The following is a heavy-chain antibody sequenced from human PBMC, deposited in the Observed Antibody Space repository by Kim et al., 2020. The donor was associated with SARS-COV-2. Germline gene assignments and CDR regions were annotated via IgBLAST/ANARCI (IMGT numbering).Heavy chain of an antibody. D-gene: IGHD5-12*01. Sequence: SETLSLTCTVSGGSISSSSYYWGWIRQPPGKGLEWIGSIYYSGSTYYNPSLKSRVTISVDTSKNQFSLKLSSVTAADTAVYYCARLGDSGYATYYYYGMDVWGQGTTVTVSS. V-gene: IGHV4-39*01. CDR2: IYYSGST. J-gene: IGHJ6*02. CDR3: ARLGDSGYATYYYYGMDV. CDR1: GGSISSSSYY.